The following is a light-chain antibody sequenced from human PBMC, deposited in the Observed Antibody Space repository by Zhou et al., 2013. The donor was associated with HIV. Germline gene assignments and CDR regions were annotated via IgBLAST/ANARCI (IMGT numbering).Light chain of an antibody. CDR2: DAS. Sequence: EIVLTQSPGTLSLSPGERATLSCRASQSVSRYLAWYQQKPGQAPRLLIYDASTRATGIPARFSGSGSGTDFTLTISSLQTEDFATYYCQLYNNWPPTWTFGQGTKVE. CDR1: QSVSRY. V-gene: IGKV3D-15*01. J-gene: IGKJ1*01. CDR3: QLYNNWPPTWT.